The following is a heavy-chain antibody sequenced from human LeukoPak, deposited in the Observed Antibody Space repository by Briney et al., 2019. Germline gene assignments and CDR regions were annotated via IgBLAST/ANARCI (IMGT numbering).Heavy chain of an antibody. CDR2: INPNSGGT. Sequence: GASVKVSCKASGYTFTGYYVHWVRQAPGQGLEWMGWINPNSGGTNYAQKFQGRVTMTRDTSISTAYMELSRLRSDDTAVYYCARSHSGSYYFDYWGQGTLVTVSS. J-gene: IGHJ4*02. CDR3: ARSHSGSYYFDY. D-gene: IGHD1-26*01. CDR1: GYTFTGYY. V-gene: IGHV1-2*02.